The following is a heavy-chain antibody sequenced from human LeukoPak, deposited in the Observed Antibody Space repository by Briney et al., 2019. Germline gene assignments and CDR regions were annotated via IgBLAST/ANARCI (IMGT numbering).Heavy chain of an antibody. CDR2: ISYDGSNK. CDR3: AKSIATGYYGMDV. V-gene: IGHV3-30*18. J-gene: IGHJ6*02. Sequence: GGSLRLSCAASGFTFSSYGMHWVRQAPGKGLEWVAVISYDGSNKYYADSVKGRFTMSRDNSKNTLYLQMNSLRAEDTAVYYCAKSIATGYYGMDVWGQGTTVTVSS. CDR1: GFTFSSYG.